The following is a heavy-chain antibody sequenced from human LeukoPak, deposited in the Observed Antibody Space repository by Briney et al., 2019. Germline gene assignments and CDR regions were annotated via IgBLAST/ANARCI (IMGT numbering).Heavy chain of an antibody. CDR1: GGSFSGYY. V-gene: IGHV4-34*01. J-gene: IGHJ5*02. D-gene: IGHD3-9*01. CDR3: ASYDILTGYNWFDP. CDR2: INHSGST. Sequence: SETLSLICAVYGGSFSGYYWSWIRQSPGKGLEWIGEINHSGSTKYNSSLKSRVTISVDTSKSQFSLKLSSVAAADTAVYYCASYDILTGYNWFDPWGQGTLVTVSS.